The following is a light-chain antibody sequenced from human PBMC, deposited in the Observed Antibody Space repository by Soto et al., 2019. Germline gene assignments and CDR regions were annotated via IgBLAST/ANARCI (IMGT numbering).Light chain of an antibody. J-gene: IGLJ1*01. V-gene: IGLV2-8*01. CDR2: EVV. CDR3: AAWDVSLNGRV. CDR1: KNDIGVYDF. Sequence: QSALTQPPSASGSPGQSVTISCTGTKNDIGVYDFVSWYQHHPGKAPRLIIYEVVQRPSGVPDRFSGSKSGTSASLAISGLQSEDEADYYCAAWDVSLNGRVFGTGTKVTVL.